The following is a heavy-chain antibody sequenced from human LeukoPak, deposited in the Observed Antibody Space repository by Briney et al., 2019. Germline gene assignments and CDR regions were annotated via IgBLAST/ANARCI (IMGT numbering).Heavy chain of an antibody. D-gene: IGHD3-22*01. J-gene: IGHJ5*02. Sequence: SETLSLTCTAAGGSISSPYWNWIRQSPGKGLEWIGNMDSSGSIKYNPSLRSRVTMSLDTSKNQVSLKLRSVTAADTATYYCTRGYYEPFDRWGQGTLVIVSS. V-gene: IGHV4-59*11. CDR2: MDSSGSI. CDR1: GGSISSPY. CDR3: TRGYYEPFDR.